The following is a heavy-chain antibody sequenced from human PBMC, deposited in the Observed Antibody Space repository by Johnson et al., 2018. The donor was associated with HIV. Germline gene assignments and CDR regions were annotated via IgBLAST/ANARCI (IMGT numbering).Heavy chain of an antibody. CDR1: GFTFSSYA. D-gene: IGHD6-19*01. CDR2: ISYDGSNK. Sequence: QVQLVESGGGVVQPGRSLRLSCAASGFTFSSYAMHWVRQAPGKWLEWVAVISYDGSNKYYADSVKGRFTISRDNSKNTLYLQMNSLRAEDTAVYYCAREAGGEAVAGPEMDAFDIWGQGTMVTVSS. V-gene: IGHV3-30-3*01. CDR3: AREAGGEAVAGPEMDAFDI. J-gene: IGHJ3*02.